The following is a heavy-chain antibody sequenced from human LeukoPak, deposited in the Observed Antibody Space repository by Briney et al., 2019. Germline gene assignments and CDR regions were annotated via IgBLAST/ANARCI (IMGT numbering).Heavy chain of an antibody. V-gene: IGHV3-9*01. CDR2: ISWNSGSI. CDR3: AKDVCGYSYGSVDY. CDR1: GFTFDDYA. Sequence: GGPLRLSCAASGFTFDDYAMHWVRQAPGKGLEWVSGISWNSGSIGYADSVKGRFTISRDNAKNSLYLQMNSLRAEDTALYYCAKDVCGYSYGSVDYWGQGTLVTVSS. D-gene: IGHD5-18*01. J-gene: IGHJ4*02.